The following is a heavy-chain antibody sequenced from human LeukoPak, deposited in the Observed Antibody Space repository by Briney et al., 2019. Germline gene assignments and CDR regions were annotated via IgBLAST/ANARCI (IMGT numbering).Heavy chain of an antibody. CDR3: AKSESYADAFDI. J-gene: IGHJ3*02. Sequence: GGSLRLSCAASGFTFSSYAMTWVRQAPGKGLEWVSAISGGGDSTYYADSVKGRFTISRDNYKNTLYLQMNSLRAEDTAVYYCAKSESYADAFDIWGQGTMVTVSS. CDR2: ISGGGDST. D-gene: IGHD1-26*01. V-gene: IGHV3-23*01. CDR1: GFTFSSYA.